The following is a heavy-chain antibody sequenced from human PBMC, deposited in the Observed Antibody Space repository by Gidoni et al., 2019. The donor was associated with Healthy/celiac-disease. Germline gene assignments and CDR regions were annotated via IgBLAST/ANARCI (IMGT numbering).Heavy chain of an antibody. V-gene: IGHV1-58*02. Sequence: QLQLVQSEPEVKTPATSVKVSCKASGFTFTSSAMQWLRQARGQRLEWIGWLVLGSGNTNYAKNFQERVTITRDMSTSTAYMELSSLKSEATAVYYCAARGWGSGWYFDLWGRGTLVTVSS. CDR3: AARGWGSGWYFDL. J-gene: IGHJ2*01. CDR2: LVLGSGNT. CDR1: GFTFTSSA. D-gene: IGHD7-27*01.